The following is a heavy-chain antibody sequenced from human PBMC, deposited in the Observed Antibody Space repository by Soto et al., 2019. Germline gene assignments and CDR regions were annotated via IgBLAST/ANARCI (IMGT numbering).Heavy chain of an antibody. CDR3: ARQRTTVVTKAYFDH. CDR1: GESISRSSHY. CDR2: TYYSGRT. V-gene: IGHV4-39*01. D-gene: IGHD2-21*02. Sequence: LCLTCIVSGESISRSSHYWCWIRQPPGKGFEWIGSTYYSGRTYYNPSFKSRVTISIDTSKNQFSLKLSSVTATDAAVYYCARQRTTVVTKAYFDHWGQGAMVTVSS. J-gene: IGHJ4*02.